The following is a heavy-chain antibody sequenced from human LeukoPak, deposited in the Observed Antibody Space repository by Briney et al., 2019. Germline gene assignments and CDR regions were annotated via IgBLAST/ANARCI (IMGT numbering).Heavy chain of an antibody. Sequence: PSETLSLTCTVSARSISNYYWSCIRQPPGKGLEWIGYIYYSGSTNYNPSLKSRVTISVDTSKNQFSLKLSSVTAADTAVYHCARASSGQRRDGYNYYYYYYMDVWGKGTTVTVSS. J-gene: IGHJ6*03. CDR2: IYYSGST. CDR3: ARASSGQRRDGYNYYYYYYMDV. CDR1: ARSISNYY. V-gene: IGHV4-59*01. D-gene: IGHD5-24*01.